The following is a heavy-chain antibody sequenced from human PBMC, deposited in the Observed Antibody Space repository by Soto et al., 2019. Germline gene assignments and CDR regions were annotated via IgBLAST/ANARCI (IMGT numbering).Heavy chain of an antibody. CDR2: IYYSGST. D-gene: IGHD2-2*01. J-gene: IGHJ2*01. Sequence: QLQLQESGPGPVKPSETLPLTCTVSGGSISSSGYYWGWIRQPPGKGLEFIGSIYYSGSTYYNPSLKSRVTMPVDTSQSQFSLKLGSVTATDTAVYYCARGYCSSTSCYATGSFDLWGRGTLVTVSS. CDR3: ARGYCSSTSCYATGSFDL. V-gene: IGHV4-39*01. CDR1: GGSISSSGYY.